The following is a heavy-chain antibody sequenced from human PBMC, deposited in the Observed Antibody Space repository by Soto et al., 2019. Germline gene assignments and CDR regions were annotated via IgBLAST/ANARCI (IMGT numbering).Heavy chain of an antibody. CDR3: AKGKLISTSCRYFEY. CDR1: GFTFSSYA. V-gene: IGHV3-23*01. D-gene: IGHD2-2*01. J-gene: IGHJ4*02. CDR2: ISGSCSST. Sequence: GSLRLSCAASGFTFSSYAMSWVLQAPVKGLEWVSAISGSCSSTYYADSVKGRFTISRDNSKNTLYLQMNSLRAEDTAVYYCAKGKLISTSCRYFEYWGQGTLVTVSS.